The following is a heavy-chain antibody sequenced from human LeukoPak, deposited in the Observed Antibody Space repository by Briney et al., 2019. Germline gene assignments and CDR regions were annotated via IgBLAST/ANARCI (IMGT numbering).Heavy chain of an antibody. CDR3: ARERIFVGFDY. D-gene: IGHD2/OR15-2a*01. J-gene: IGHJ4*02. CDR2: ISYDGSNK. V-gene: IGHV3-30-3*01. Sequence: PGGSLRLSCAASGFTFSSYAMSWVRQAPGKGLEWEADISYDGSNKYYADSVKGRFTISRDNSKDTLYLQMNSLRAEDTAVYYCARERIFVGFDYWGQGTLVTVSS. CDR1: GFTFSSYA.